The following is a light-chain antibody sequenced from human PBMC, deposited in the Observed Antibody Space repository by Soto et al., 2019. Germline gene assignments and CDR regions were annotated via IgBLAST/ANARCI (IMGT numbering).Light chain of an antibody. CDR3: QQRSNWLWT. V-gene: IGKV3-11*01. CDR2: GAS. Sequence: EIVLTQSPCTLSLSPGERATLSCRTSQSVGSSYLAWYQQKPGQAPRLLIYGASNRATGIPARFSGSGSGTDFTLTISSLEPEDFAVYYCQQRSNWLWTFGQGTKVDIK. CDR1: QSVGSSY. J-gene: IGKJ1*01.